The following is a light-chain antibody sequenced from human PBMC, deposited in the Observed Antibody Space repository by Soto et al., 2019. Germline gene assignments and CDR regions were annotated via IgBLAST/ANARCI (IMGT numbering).Light chain of an antibody. CDR3: LLYYGPAGV. J-gene: IGLJ1*01. V-gene: IGLV7-43*01. CDR2: SVD. CDR1: TGAVSSGNF. Sequence: QAVVTQEPSVTVSPGGTVTLTCASATGAVSSGNFPSWFQQKPGQPPRALIYSVDSKHSWTPARFSGSLLEGKAALTLSHVQPEDEAEYYCLLYYGPAGVFGSGNKLTVL.